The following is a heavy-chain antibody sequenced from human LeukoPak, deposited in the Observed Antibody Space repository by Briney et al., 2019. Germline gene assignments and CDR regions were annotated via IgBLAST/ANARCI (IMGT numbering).Heavy chain of an antibody. Sequence: GGSLRLSCAASGFTFGDYAMHWVRQAPGKGLEWVSGISWNCGCIYYADSVKGRFTISRDNAKNSLYLQMNSLRAEDTAVYYCASPVGYCSTTSCKADAFDIWGQGTMVTVSS. V-gene: IGHV3-9*01. D-gene: IGHD2-2*01. CDR2: ISWNCGCI. CDR3: ASPVGYCSTTSCKADAFDI. CDR1: GFTFGDYA. J-gene: IGHJ3*02.